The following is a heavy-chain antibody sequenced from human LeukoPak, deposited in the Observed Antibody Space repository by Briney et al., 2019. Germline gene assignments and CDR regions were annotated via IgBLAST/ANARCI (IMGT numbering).Heavy chain of an antibody. CDR2: IFHSGNT. J-gene: IGHJ6*03. CDR1: GGSISSYY. Sequence: SETLSLTCTVSGGSISSYYWSWIRQPPGEGLEWIGSIFHSGNTYYNPSLKSRVTMSINTSQNQFSLKVSSVTAADTAVYYCARLPAYYFYYYMDVWGKGTTVTISS. CDR3: ARLPAYYFYYYMDV. D-gene: IGHD2-15*01. V-gene: IGHV4-59*04.